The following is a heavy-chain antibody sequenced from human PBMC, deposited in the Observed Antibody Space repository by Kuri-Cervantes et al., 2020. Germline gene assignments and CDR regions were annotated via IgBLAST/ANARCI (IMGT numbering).Heavy chain of an antibody. CDR3: AKGTGSGEYYYYGMDV. V-gene: IGHV3-48*03. CDR2: ISSSGSTI. D-gene: IGHD3-10*01. CDR1: GFTFSSYE. J-gene: IGHJ6*02. Sequence: GESLKISCAASGFTFSSYEMNWVRQAPGKGLEWVSYISSSGSTIYYADSVKGRFTISRDNAKNSPYLQMNTLTVEDTAVYYCAKGTGSGEYYYYGMDVWGQGTTVTVSS.